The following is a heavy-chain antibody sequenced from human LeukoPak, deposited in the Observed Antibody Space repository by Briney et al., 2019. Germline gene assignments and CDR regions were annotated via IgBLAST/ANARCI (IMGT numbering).Heavy chain of an antibody. D-gene: IGHD6-13*01. J-gene: IGHJ5*02. Sequence: GGSLRLSCAASGFTFSSYSMNWVRQAPGKGLEWVSYISSSGSTIYYADSVKGRFTISRDNAKNSLYLQMNSLRAEDTAVYYCARAAAGTNWFDPWGQGTLVTVSS. V-gene: IGHV3-48*04. CDR2: ISSSGSTI. CDR3: ARAAAGTNWFDP. CDR1: GFTFSSYS.